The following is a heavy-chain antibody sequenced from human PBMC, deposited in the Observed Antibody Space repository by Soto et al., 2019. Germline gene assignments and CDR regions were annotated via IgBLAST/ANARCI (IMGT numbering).Heavy chain of an antibody. Sequence: QVQLVQSGAEVKKPGSSVKVSCKASGGTFSSYAISWVRQAPGQGLEWMGGIIPIFGTANYAQKFQGRVTITADESTSTAYMELSSLRSEDTAVYYCARAFLPEWLLSSAYYFDYWGQGTLVTVSS. CDR1: GGTFSSYA. CDR2: IIPIFGTA. D-gene: IGHD3-3*01. V-gene: IGHV1-69*01. CDR3: ARAFLPEWLLSSAYYFDY. J-gene: IGHJ4*02.